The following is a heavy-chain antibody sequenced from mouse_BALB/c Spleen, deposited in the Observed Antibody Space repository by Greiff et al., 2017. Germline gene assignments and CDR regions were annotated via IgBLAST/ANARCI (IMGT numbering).Heavy chain of an antibody. CDR2: ISSGGSYT. J-gene: IGHJ2*01. Sequence: EVQRVESGGGLVKPGGSLKLSCAASGFTFSSYAMSWVRQSPEKRLEWVAEISSGGSYTYYPDTVKGRFTISRDNAKNTLYLEMSSLRSEDTAMYYCARVFITTALDYWGQGTTLTVSS. V-gene: IGHV5-9-4*01. CDR1: GFTFSSYA. CDR3: ARVFITTALDY. D-gene: IGHD1-2*01.